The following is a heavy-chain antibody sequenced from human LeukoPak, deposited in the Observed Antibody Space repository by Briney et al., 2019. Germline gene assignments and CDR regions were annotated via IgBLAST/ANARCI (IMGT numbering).Heavy chain of an antibody. V-gene: IGHV6-1*01. J-gene: IGHJ4*02. CDR1: GDSVSSNSAA. D-gene: IGHD3-10*01. CDR3: TRCSYGYSDY. Sequence: PSQTLSLTCATSGDSVSSNSAAWNWIRQSPSRGLEWLGRTYYRSKWYNDYAVSVKSRITINRNTSKNQISLHLNSVTPEDTAVYYCTRCSYGYSDYWGQGTLVTVSS. CDR2: TYYRSKWYN.